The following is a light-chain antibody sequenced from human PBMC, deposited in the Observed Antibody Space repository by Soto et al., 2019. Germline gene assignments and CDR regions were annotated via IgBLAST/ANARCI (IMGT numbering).Light chain of an antibody. V-gene: IGLV1-47*01. CDR2: RNN. J-gene: IGLJ3*02. CDR1: SSNIGSNY. Sequence: QSVLTQPTSASGTPGQRVTISCSGSSSNIGSNYVYWYQPLPGTAPKLLIYRNNQRPSGVPDRFSGSKSGTSASLAISGLRSEDEANYYCSAWDDSLSGVVFGGGTKLTVL. CDR3: SAWDDSLSGVV.